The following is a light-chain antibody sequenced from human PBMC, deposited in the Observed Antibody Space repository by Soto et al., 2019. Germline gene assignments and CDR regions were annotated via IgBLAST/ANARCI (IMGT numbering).Light chain of an antibody. CDR3: QQYGNSPIT. V-gene: IGKV3-20*01. J-gene: IGKJ5*01. CDR1: QSVSSN. Sequence: EILMTQSPATLSVSPGERATLSCRASQSVSSNLGWYQQKPGQAPRLLIYGTSSRATGIPDRFSGSGSGTDFTLTISRLEPEDFAVYYCQQYGNSPITFGQGTRLEIK. CDR2: GTS.